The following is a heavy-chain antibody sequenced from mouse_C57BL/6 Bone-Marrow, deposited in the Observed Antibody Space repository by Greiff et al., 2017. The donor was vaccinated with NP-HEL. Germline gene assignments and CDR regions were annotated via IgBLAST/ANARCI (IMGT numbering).Heavy chain of an antibody. D-gene: IGHD2-5*01. V-gene: IGHV1-81*01. CDR2: IYPRSGNT. Sequence: VMLVESGAELARPGASVKPSCKASGYTFTSYGISWVKQRTGQGLEWIGEIYPRSGNTYYNAKFKGKATLTADKSSSTAYMELRSLTSEDSAVYFCARIVFLYSNWGFAYWGQGTLVTVSA. CDR3: ARIVFLYSNWGFAY. CDR1: GYTFTSYG. J-gene: IGHJ3*01.